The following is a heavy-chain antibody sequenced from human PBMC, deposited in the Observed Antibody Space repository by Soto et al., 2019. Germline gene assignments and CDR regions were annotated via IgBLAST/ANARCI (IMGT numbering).Heavy chain of an antibody. CDR1: GGSFSSYT. Sequence: SVKVSCKASGGSFSSYTISWVRQAPGQGLEWMGRIIPILGIANYAQKFQGRVTITADKSTSTAYMELSSLRSEDTAVYYCARALVRYYDFWNFDYYYYYMDVWGKGTTVTVSS. D-gene: IGHD3-3*01. V-gene: IGHV1-69*02. CDR3: ARALVRYYDFWNFDYYYYYMDV. J-gene: IGHJ6*03. CDR2: IIPILGIA.